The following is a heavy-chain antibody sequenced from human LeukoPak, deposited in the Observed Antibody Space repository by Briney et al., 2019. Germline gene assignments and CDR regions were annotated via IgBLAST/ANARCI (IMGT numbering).Heavy chain of an antibody. CDR3: ARDLTGYARYFDY. D-gene: IGHD3-9*01. Sequence: GGSLRLSCAASGFTFSSYSVNWVRQAPGKGLEWVSYISSSSSTIYYADSVKGRFTISRDNAKNSLYLQMNSLRAEDTAVYYCARDLTGYARYFDYWGQGTLVTVSS. V-gene: IGHV3-48*01. J-gene: IGHJ4*02. CDR2: ISSSSSTI. CDR1: GFTFSSYS.